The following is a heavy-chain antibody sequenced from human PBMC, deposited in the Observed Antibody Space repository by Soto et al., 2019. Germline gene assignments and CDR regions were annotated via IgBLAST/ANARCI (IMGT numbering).Heavy chain of an antibody. J-gene: IGHJ4*02. CDR3: ARSPPGIGSGEVDY. D-gene: IGHD6-13*01. CDR2: IYYSGST. V-gene: IGHV4-31*03. CDR1: GGSISSGGYY. Sequence: QVQLQESGPGLVKPSQTLSLTCNVSGGSISSGGYYWSWIRQHPGKGLEWIGYIYYSGSTYYNPSLKSRVTISVDTSKNQFSLKLSSVTAADTAVYYCARSPPGIGSGEVDYWGQGTLVTVSS.